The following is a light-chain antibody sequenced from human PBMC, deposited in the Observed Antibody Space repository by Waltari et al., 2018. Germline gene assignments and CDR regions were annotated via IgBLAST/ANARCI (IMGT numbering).Light chain of an antibody. CDR1: QSVSSF. CDR2: AAS. CDR3: QQSYTVPIT. Sequence: EIQMTQPPSSLSASVGDRVTITCRASQSVSSFLTWYQQKPGKAPQLLIYAASTLESGVPSRFSGSGSGTDFTLAISSLQLEDFATYYCQQSYTVPITFGPGTKVDIK. J-gene: IGKJ3*01. V-gene: IGKV1-39*01.